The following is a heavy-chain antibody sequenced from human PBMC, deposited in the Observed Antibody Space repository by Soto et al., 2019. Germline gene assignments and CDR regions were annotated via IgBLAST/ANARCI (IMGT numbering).Heavy chain of an antibody. CDR1: GDSISSYY. Sequence: SETLSLTCIVSGDSISSYYWSWIRRPAGKGLEWIGRIHTGGSANYNPSLKSRVTMSVDTSKNQFSLKLSSVTAADTAVYYCARDHPPAYSSSWYGYYFDYWGQGTLVTVSS. CDR3: ARDHPPAYSSSWYGYYFDY. D-gene: IGHD6-13*01. V-gene: IGHV4-4*07. J-gene: IGHJ4*02. CDR2: IHTGGSA.